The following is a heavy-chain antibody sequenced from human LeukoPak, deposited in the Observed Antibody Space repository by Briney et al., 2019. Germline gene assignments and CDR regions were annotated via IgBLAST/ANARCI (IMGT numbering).Heavy chain of an antibody. Sequence: SETLSLTCAVSGGSITRYYWCWIPQPPGQGLEWIGYIYYSGSTNYNPSLKSRVTLSVDTSKNQFPLKLSSVTAADAAVYYCAKRQGIGRGTSDHPFFDSWGQGTLVTVSS. CDR3: AKRQGIGRGTSDHPFFDS. J-gene: IGHJ4*02. V-gene: IGHV4-59*08. D-gene: IGHD1/OR15-1a*01. CDR1: GGSITRYY. CDR2: IYYSGST.